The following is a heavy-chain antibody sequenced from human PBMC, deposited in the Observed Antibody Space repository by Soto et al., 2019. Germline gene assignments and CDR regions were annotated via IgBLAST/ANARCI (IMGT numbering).Heavy chain of an antibody. CDR1: GFTFSSHG. J-gene: IGHJ5*02. V-gene: IGHV3-33*01. Sequence: QVQLVESGGGVVQPGRSLRLSCAASGFTFSSHGMHWVRQAPGKGLEWVAVIWSDGSNQLYADSVKGRFTVSRDNSKNTLCLQMNSLAAEDTAVYYCAAGASRAKTGRRDNWCDPWGKGTLVTVSS. CDR2: IWSDGSNQ. CDR3: AAGASRAKTGRRDNWCDP. D-gene: IGHD1-1*01.